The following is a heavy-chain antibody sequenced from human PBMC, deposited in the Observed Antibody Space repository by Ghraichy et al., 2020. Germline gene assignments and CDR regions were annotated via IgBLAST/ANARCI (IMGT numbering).Heavy chain of an antibody. V-gene: IGHV3-74*01. Sequence: GESLNISCAASGFTLSSYWMHWVRQPPGKGLVWVSRINSDGSSISYADSVKGRFTISRDNAKNTLHLQMNSLRVEDTAMYYCVRAWGYWGQGTRVTVSS. D-gene: IGHD3-16*01. J-gene: IGHJ4*02. CDR2: INSDGSSI. CDR1: GFTLSSYW. CDR3: VRAWGY.